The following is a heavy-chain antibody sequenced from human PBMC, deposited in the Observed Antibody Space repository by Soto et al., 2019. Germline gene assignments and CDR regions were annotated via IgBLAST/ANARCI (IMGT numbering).Heavy chain of an antibody. CDR3: ARGRWGYGDRDAEYFQH. CDR2: IGTAGDT. CDR1: GFTFSSYD. V-gene: IGHV3-13*01. J-gene: IGHJ1*01. D-gene: IGHD4-17*01. Sequence: GGSLRLSCAASGFTFSSYDMHWVRQATGKGLEWVSAIGTAGDTYYPGSVKGRFTISRENAKNSLYLQMNSLRAGDTAVYYCARGRWGYGDRDAEYFQHWGQGTLVTVSS.